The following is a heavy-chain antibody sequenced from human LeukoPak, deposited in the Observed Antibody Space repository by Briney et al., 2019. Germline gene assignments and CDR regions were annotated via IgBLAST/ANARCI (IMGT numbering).Heavy chain of an antibody. J-gene: IGHJ4*02. Sequence: GASMKVSCKASGYTFTGYYLHWVRQAPGQGPEWMGWINPNSGGTNYAQKFQGRVTMTRDTSISTAYMELSRLRSDDTAVYYCARVQDYGDYPDYWGQGTLVTVSS. V-gene: IGHV1-2*02. CDR1: GYTFTGYY. D-gene: IGHD4-17*01. CDR3: ARVQDYGDYPDY. CDR2: INPNSGGT.